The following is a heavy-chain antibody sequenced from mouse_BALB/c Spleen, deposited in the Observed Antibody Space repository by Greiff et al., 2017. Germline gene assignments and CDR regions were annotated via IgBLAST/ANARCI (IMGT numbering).Heavy chain of an antibody. Sequence: QVQLQQSGAELVRPGTSVKVSCKASGYAFTNYLIEWVKQRPGQGLEWIGVINPGSGGTNYNEKFKGKATLTADKSSSTAYMQLSSLTSDDSAVFYCSRKGQDYDVYYAMDYWGQGTSVTVSS. CDR3: SRKGQDYDVYYAMDY. CDR1: GYAFTNYL. D-gene: IGHD2-4*01. CDR2: INPGSGGT. J-gene: IGHJ4*01. V-gene: IGHV1-54*01.